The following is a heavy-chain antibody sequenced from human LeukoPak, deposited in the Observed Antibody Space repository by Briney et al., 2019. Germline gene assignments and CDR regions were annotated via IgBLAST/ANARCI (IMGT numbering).Heavy chain of an antibody. V-gene: IGHV6-1*01. Sequence: SQTLSLTCAISGDSVSNNSAAWTWIRQSPSRGLEWLGRTCFMSEWSNTYAAFMTSRITINADTSKNQFSLQLNSVTPEDTAVYFCARAVAGGRYFDLWGRGTLVTVSS. CDR2: TCFMSEWSN. D-gene: IGHD4-23*01. J-gene: IGHJ2*01. CDR3: ARAVAGGRYFDL. CDR1: GDSVSNNSAA.